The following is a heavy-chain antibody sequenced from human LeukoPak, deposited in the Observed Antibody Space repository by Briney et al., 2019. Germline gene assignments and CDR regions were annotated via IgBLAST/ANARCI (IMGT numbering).Heavy chain of an antibody. CDR3: ARVGVGATTNWFDP. CDR2: IYYSGST. D-gene: IGHD1-26*01. J-gene: IGHJ5*02. Sequence: ASETLSLTCTVSGGSISSSSYYWGWIRQPPGKGLEWIGSIYYSGSTYYNPSLKSRVTISVDTSKNQFSLKLSSVTAADTAVYYCARVGVGATTNWFDPWGQGTLVTVSS. CDR1: GGSISSSSYY. V-gene: IGHV4-39*01.